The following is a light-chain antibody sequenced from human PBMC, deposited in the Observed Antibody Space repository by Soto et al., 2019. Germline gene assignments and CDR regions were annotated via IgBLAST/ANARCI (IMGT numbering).Light chain of an antibody. CDR1: QVIINY. CDR3: QQYNTYPLT. J-gene: IGKJ4*01. V-gene: IGKV1-16*02. CDR2: DAS. Sequence: DIQMTQSPSSLSAAVGDRVTITCRASQVIINYLAWFQQKPGEAPKSLIYDASNLQSGVPSKFSGSGSGTDLTLTISRLPPEDFATYYCQQYNTYPLTFGGGTKVEIK.